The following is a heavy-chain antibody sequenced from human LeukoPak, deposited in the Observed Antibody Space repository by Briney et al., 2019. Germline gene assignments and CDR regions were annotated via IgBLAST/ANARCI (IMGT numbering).Heavy chain of an antibody. CDR2: INSDGSST. CDR3: AKAYYDTSGRMGGFDY. CDR1: GLTFSSYW. D-gene: IGHD3-22*01. V-gene: IGHV3-74*01. J-gene: IGHJ4*02. Sequence: GGSLRLSCAASGLTFSSYWMHWVRQAPGQGLGWVSRINSDGSSTSYADSVKGRLTISRDNAKNTLYLQMNRLRAEDTAVYYCAKAYYDTSGRMGGFDYWGQGTLVTVSS.